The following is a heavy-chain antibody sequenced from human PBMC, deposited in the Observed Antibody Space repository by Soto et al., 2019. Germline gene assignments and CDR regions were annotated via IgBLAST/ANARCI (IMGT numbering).Heavy chain of an antibody. CDR2: ISYDGSNK. CDR3: AKASYSSGWYGDY. V-gene: IGHV3-30*18. J-gene: IGHJ4*02. Sequence: QVQLVESGGGVVQPGRSLRLSCAASGFTFSSYGMHWVRQAPGKGLEWVAVISYDGSNKYYADSVKVRFTISRDNSKNTLYLQMNSLRAEDTAVYYCAKASYSSGWYGDYWGQGTLVTVSS. D-gene: IGHD6-19*01. CDR1: GFTFSSYG.